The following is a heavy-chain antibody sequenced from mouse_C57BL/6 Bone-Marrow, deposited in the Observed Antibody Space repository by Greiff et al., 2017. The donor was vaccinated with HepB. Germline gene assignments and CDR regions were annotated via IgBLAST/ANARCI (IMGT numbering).Heavy chain of an antibody. J-gene: IGHJ3*01. D-gene: IGHD2-3*01. CDR1: GYTFTSYW. V-gene: IGHV1-72*01. CDR3: AREELGDGYQGAWVAD. CDR2: IDPNSGGT. Sequence: VQLQQPGAELVKPGASVKLSCKASGYTFTSYWMHWVKQRPGRGLEWIGRIDPNSGGTKYNEKFKSKATLTVDKPSSTAYMQLSSLTSEDSAVYYCAREELGDGYQGAWVADWGQGTLVTVSA.